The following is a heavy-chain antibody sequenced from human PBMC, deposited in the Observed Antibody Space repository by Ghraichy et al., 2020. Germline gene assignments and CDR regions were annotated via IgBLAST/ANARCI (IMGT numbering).Heavy chain of an antibody. D-gene: IGHD3/OR15-3a*01. CDR1: GFTFSGSE. V-gene: IGHV3-73*01. CDR2: IRSGRDSYET. CDR3: VRHWTPNAFDI. J-gene: IGHJ3*02. Sequence: GESLNISCAASGFTFSGSEMHWVRQPSGTGLEWVGRIRSGRDSYETTYAESVKGRFIVSRDDAKNMAYLQMSGLKVEDTAVYYCVRHWTPNAFDIWGRGTLVSVS.